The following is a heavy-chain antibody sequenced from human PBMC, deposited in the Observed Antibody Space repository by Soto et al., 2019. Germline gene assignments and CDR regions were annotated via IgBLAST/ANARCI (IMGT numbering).Heavy chain of an antibody. CDR2: IWYGGSNK. J-gene: IGHJ4*02. CDR1: GFTFSSYG. D-gene: IGHD1-1*01. CDR3: AGVGGTTGTKRGTYFDY. Sequence: QVQLVESGGGVVQPGRSLRLSCAASGFTFSSYGMHWVRQAPGKGLEWVAVIWYGGSNKYYADSVKGRLTISRDNSKITHYLTMNSLRAEDRAGYYCAGVGGTTGTKRGTYFDYWGQGTLVTVSS. V-gene: IGHV3-33*01.